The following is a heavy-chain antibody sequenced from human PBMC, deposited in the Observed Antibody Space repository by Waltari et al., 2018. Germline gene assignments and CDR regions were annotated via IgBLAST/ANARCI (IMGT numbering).Heavy chain of an antibody. V-gene: IGHV4-39*01. D-gene: IGHD3-22*01. CDR2: IHASGST. CDR1: GDHITTTSKY. Sequence: QLQLQESGTGLVKPSETLSLTCTVSGDHITTTSKYWGWNRQAPGKGREWVGCIHASGSTYYNPSLKSRVTLSVETTPNQVSLRLTSVPAADTAVYYCARPANFYYDRGGYDYWGQGTLVTVSS. CDR3: ARPANFYYDRGGYDY. J-gene: IGHJ4*02.